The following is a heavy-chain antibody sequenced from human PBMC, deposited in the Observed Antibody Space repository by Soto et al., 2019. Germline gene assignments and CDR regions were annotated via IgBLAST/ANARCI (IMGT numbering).Heavy chain of an antibody. J-gene: IGHJ5*02. V-gene: IGHV4-39*01. CDR2: IYYSGST. D-gene: IGHD2-15*01. Sequence: IIDRGCHRSSIHQPPGKGLEWIGSIYYSGSTYYNPSLKSRVTISVDTSKNQFSLKLSSVTAADTAVCYCARRREGYCSGGSCNNCFDPRGQGSLVTVSS. CDR3: ARRREGYCSGGSCNNCFDP. CDR1: IIDRGCH.